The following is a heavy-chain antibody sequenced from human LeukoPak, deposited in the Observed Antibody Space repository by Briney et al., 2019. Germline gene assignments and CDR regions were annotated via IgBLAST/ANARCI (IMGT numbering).Heavy chain of an antibody. V-gene: IGHV4-59*01. CDR1: GGSISSYY. CDR3: ARGVYYYDSSGLGY. J-gene: IGHJ4*02. CDR2: IYYSGST. D-gene: IGHD3-22*01. Sequence: PPETLSLTCTVSGGSISSYYWSWIRQPPGKGLEWIGYIYYSGSTNYNPSLKSRVTISVDTSKNQFSLKLSSVTAADTAVYYCARGVYYYDSSGLGYWGQGTLVTVSS.